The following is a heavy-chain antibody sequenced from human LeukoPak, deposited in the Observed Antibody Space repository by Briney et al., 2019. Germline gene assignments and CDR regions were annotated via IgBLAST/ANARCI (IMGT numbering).Heavy chain of an antibody. CDR2: INHSGST. J-gene: IGHJ4*02. Sequence: TSETLSLTCAVYGGSFSGYYWSWIRQPPGKGLEWIGEINHSGSTNYNPSLKSRVTISVDTSKNQFSLKLSSVTAADTAVYYCARSEGYGYGYRYWGQGTLVTVSS. CDR3: ARSEGYGYGYRY. V-gene: IGHV4-34*01. CDR1: GGSFSGYY. D-gene: IGHD5-18*01.